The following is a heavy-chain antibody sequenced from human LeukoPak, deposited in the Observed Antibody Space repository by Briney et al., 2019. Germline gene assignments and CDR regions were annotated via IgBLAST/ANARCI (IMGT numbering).Heavy chain of an antibody. Sequence: ASVKVSCKASGYTFTSYAMHRVRQAPGQRLEWMGWINAGNGNTKYSQKFQGRVTITRDTSASTAYMELSSLRSEDTAVYYCARVRPWGSPIDYWGQGTLVTVSS. V-gene: IGHV1-3*01. CDR1: GYTFTSYA. CDR2: INAGNGNT. J-gene: IGHJ4*02. CDR3: ARVRPWGSPIDY. D-gene: IGHD3-16*01.